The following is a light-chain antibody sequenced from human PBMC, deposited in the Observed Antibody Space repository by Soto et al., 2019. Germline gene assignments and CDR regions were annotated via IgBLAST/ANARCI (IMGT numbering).Light chain of an antibody. CDR3: QSYDSSLSGWKV. Sequence: QLVLTQPPSVSGAPGQRVTISCTGSSSNIGAGYDVHWYQQLPGTAPKLLIYGNSNRPSGVPDRFSGSKSGTSAFLAITGLQAEDEADYYCQSYDSSLSGWKVFGGGTKVTVL. J-gene: IGLJ2*01. CDR1: SSNIGAGYD. CDR2: GNS. V-gene: IGLV1-40*01.